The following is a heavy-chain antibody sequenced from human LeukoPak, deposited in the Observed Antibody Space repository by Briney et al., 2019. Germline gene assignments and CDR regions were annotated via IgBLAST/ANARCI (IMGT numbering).Heavy chain of an antibody. CDR3: ATGVRGYNSALDY. Sequence: GGSLRLSCAASGFTFSNYYMNWVRQAPGKGLEWVSSISSGSSYIYYADSLKGRFTISRDNAKNSLYLQMNSLRAEDTAVYYCATGVRGYNSALDYWGQGTLVTVS. J-gene: IGHJ4*02. CDR1: GFTFSNYY. V-gene: IGHV3-21*01. CDR2: ISSGSSYI. D-gene: IGHD6-19*01.